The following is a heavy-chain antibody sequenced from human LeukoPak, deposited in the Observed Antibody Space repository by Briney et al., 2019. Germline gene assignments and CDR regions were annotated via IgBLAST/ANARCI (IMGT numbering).Heavy chain of an antibody. V-gene: IGHV4-59*01. J-gene: IGHJ4*02. Sequence: PSETLSLTCTVSGGSISNYYWIWIRQPPGNGLEWIGYIYYSGSTNYNPSLKSRVTISVDTSRNQFSLKLSSVTAADTAVYYCARGGSWGVYFDYWGQGTLVTVSS. CDR1: GGSISNYY. CDR3: ARGGSWGVYFDY. CDR2: IYYSGST. D-gene: IGHD7-27*01.